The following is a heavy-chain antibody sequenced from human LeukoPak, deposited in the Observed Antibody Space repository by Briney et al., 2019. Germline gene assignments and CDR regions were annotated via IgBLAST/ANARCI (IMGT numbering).Heavy chain of an antibody. CDR1: GFSFTSQG. V-gene: IGHV3-33*01. CDR2: IWHDGSTK. CDR3: ARDGSKYCSRTSCYSGYYYYAMDV. J-gene: IGHJ6*02. Sequence: PGRSLRLSCAASGFSFTSQGMHWVRQAPGKGLEWVAVIWHDGSTKYYTDSVKGRFTISRDNSQNTLYLQMDSLRAEDTAVYYCARDGSKYCSRTSCYSGYYYYAMDVWGQGTTVTVSS. D-gene: IGHD2-2*01.